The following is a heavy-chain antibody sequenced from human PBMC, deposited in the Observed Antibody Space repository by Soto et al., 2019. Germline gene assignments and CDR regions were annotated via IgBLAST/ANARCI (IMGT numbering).Heavy chain of an antibody. V-gene: IGHV1-18*01. CDR1: GYTFTSYG. Sequence: ASVKVSCKASGYTFTSYGISWVRQAPGQGLEWMGWISAYNGNTNYAQKLQGRVTMTTDTSTSTAYMELRSLRSDDTAVYYCARGGSGYYYPPLYGMDVWGQGTTVTVSS. D-gene: IGHD3-22*01. CDR3: ARGGSGYYYPPLYGMDV. CDR2: ISAYNGNT. J-gene: IGHJ6*02.